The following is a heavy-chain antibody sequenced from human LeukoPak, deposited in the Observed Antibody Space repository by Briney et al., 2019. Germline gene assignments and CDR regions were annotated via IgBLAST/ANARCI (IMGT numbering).Heavy chain of an antibody. CDR3: AELGITMIGGV. CDR1: GFTFSSYE. V-gene: IGHV3-48*03. D-gene: IGHD3-10*02. CDR2: ISSSGSTI. J-gene: IGHJ6*04. Sequence: GGSLRLSCAASGFTFSSYEMKWVRQAPGKGLEWVSYISSSGSTIYYADSVEGRFTTSRDNAKNSLYLQMNSLRAEDTAVYYCAELGITMIGGVWGKGTTVTISS.